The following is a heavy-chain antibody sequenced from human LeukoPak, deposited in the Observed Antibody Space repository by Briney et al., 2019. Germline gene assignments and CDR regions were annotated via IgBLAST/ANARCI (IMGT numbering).Heavy chain of an antibody. D-gene: IGHD3-22*01. Sequence: SETLSLTCTVSGGSVSSYYWSWIRQPPGKGLEWIGYIYYSGSTNYNPSLKSRVTISLDTSKNQFSLKLSSVTAADTAVYYCARAPGGGYYSYYFDYWDQGTLVTVSS. CDR1: GGSVSSYY. CDR3: ARAPGGGYYSYYFDY. CDR2: IYYSGST. J-gene: IGHJ4*02. V-gene: IGHV4-59*02.